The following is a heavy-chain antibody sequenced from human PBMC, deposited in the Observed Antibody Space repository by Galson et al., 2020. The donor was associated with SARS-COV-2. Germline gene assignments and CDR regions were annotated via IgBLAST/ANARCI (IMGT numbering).Heavy chain of an antibody. J-gene: IGHJ4*02. CDR2: ISYDGSNK. CDR1: GFTFSSYG. V-gene: IGHV3-30*03. Sequence: GESLKISCAASGFTFSSYGMHWVRQAPGKGLEWVAVISYDGSNKYYADSVKGRFTISRDNSKNTLYLQMNSLRAEDTAVYYCARTMGGMITFGGVIGNRDYWGQGTLVTVSS. D-gene: IGHD3-16*02. CDR3: ARTMGGMITFGGVIGNRDY.